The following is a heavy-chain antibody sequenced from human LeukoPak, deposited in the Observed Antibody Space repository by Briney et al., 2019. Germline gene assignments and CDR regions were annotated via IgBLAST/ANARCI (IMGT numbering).Heavy chain of an antibody. V-gene: IGHV4-59*04. D-gene: IGHD6-13*01. CDR3: ARYSSTWPYWYLDL. CDR2: ISQTGST. J-gene: IGHJ2*01. Sequence: SETLSLTCTVSGGSISNYYWAWIRQPPGKGLEWIGYISQTGSTYYKPSLKSRVTISVDRSKNQFSLKLTSVTAADTAVYYCARYSSTWPYWYLDLWGRGTLVTVSS. CDR1: GGSISNYY.